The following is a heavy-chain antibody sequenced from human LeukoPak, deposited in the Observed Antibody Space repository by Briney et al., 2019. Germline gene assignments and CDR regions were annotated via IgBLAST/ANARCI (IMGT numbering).Heavy chain of an antibody. V-gene: IGHV3-48*01. CDR3: ARDPNSGPFDY. J-gene: IGHJ4*02. Sequence: GGSLRLSCAASGFTFSRFGMNWVRQAPGKGLEWVSYISSTSSSSTIYYADSVKGRFTISRDNAKNSLYLQMNSLRVEDTALYYCARDPNSGPFDYWGRGTLVFVSS. CDR2: ISSTSSSSTI. D-gene: IGHD6-19*01. CDR1: GFTFSRFG.